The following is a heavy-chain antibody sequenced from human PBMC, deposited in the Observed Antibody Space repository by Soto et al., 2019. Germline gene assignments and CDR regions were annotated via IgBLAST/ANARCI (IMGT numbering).Heavy chain of an antibody. Sequence: GGSLRLSCAASGFTFSNAWMNWVRQAPGKGLEWVGRIKSKTDGGTTDYDAPVKGRFTISRDDSKNTLYLQMNSLKTEDTAVYYCTTPLHYDFWSGYYTGWFDPWGQGTLVTVSS. D-gene: IGHD3-3*01. J-gene: IGHJ5*02. CDR3: TTPLHYDFWSGYYTGWFDP. V-gene: IGHV3-15*07. CDR2: IKSKTDGGTT. CDR1: GFTFSNAW.